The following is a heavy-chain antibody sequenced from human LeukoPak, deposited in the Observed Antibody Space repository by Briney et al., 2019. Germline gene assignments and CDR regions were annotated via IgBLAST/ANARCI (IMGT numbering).Heavy chain of an antibody. J-gene: IGHJ5*02. CDR1: GYIFTDNY. V-gene: IGHV1-2*02. CDR3: ARAGGVTVTTT. D-gene: IGHD4-11*01. CDR2: INPNNGGT. Sequence: ASVKVSCKASGYIFTDNYMHWVRQAPGQGLEWMGWINPNNGGTKYAQKFQGRVTMTRDTSISTAFMELSRLRPDDTATYYCARAGGVTVTTTWGQGTLVTVSS.